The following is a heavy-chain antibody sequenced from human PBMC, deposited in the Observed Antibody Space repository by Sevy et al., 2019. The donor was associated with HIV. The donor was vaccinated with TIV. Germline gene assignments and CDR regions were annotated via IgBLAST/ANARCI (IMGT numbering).Heavy chain of an antibody. Sequence: SETLSLTYTVSGGSISSSGYYWGWIRQPPGKGLEWIGSIYYGGSTYYNPSLKSRITISVDTSKNHFSLKLSSVTAADTAVYYCARVSMIVVVITDDWGYYFDYWGQGTLVTVSS. CDR1: GGSISSSGYY. CDR2: IYYGGST. J-gene: IGHJ4*02. CDR3: ARVSMIVVVITDDWGYYFDY. V-gene: IGHV4-39*02. D-gene: IGHD3-22*01.